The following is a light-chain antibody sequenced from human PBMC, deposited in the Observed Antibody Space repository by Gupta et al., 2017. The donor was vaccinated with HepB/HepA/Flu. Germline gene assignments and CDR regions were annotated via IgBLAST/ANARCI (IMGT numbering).Light chain of an antibody. V-gene: IGLV2-8*01. Sequence: QSALTQPPSASGSPGQSVTIPCTGPSSDIGRCKDVSWYQQHPGKAPKVLIYEVSRRPSGVPDRFSGSKSGNTASLTVSGLQAEDEADYYCNSCAGSSNFYLFGTGTRVTV. CDR1: SSDIGRCKD. CDR3: NSCAGSSNFYL. J-gene: IGLJ1*01. CDR2: EVS.